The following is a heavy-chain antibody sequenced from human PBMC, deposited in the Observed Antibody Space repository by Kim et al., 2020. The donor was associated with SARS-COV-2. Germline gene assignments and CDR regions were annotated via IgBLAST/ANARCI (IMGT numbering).Heavy chain of an antibody. D-gene: IGHD3-10*01. Sequence: PSHTSRVTMSVDTSKNQFSLKLSSVTAADTAVYYCARERFEDYYYYYGMDVWGQGTTVTVSS. J-gene: IGHJ6*02. CDR3: ARERFEDYYYYYGMDV. V-gene: IGHV4-4*07.